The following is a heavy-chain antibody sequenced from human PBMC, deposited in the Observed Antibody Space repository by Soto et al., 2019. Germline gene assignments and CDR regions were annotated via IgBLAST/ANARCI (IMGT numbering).Heavy chain of an antibody. Sequence: LRRSCAASGFTFSSYCMHWVRQAPGKGLVWVSRINNDGSSTSYAESVKGRFTISRDNAKSTLYLEMSSLRAGDTAVYYCARDPLIGDTDYGLDVWGQGTTVTVSS. CDR3: ARDPLIGDTDYGLDV. D-gene: IGHD2-21*01. V-gene: IGHV3-74*01. CDR1: GFTFSSYC. CDR2: INNDGSST. J-gene: IGHJ6*02.